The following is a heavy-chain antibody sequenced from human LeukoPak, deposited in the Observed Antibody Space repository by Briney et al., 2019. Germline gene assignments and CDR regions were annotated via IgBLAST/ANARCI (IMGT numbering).Heavy chain of an antibody. CDR2: ISYDGSNK. J-gene: IGHJ4*02. Sequence: QAGGSLRLSCAASGFTFSSYGMHWVRQAPGKGLEWVAVISYDGSNKYYADSVKGRFTISRDNSKNTLYLQMNSLRAEDTAVYYCATYLTWIRLWDYFDYWGQGTLVTVSS. D-gene: IGHD5-18*01. CDR1: GFTFSSYG. V-gene: IGHV3-30*03. CDR3: ATYLTWIRLWDYFDY.